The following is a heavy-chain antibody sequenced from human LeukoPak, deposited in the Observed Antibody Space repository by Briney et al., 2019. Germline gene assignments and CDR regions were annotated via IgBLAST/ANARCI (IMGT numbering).Heavy chain of an antibody. J-gene: IGHJ4*02. V-gene: IGHV3-21*01. Sequence: ETLSLTCAVYGGSLIDYRWTWIRQSPGKGPEWVSSISSSSSYIYYADSVKGRFTISRDNAKNSLYLQMNSLRAEDTAVYYCAREMGGEPGYWGQGTLVTVSS. CDR1: GGSLIDYR. CDR2: ISSSSSYI. CDR3: AREMGGEPGY. D-gene: IGHD1-26*01.